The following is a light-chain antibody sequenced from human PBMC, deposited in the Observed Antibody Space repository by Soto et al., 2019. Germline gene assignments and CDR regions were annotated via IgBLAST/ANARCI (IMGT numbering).Light chain of an antibody. J-gene: IGKJ2*01. CDR3: QHYNSYSGP. V-gene: IGKV1-5*01. CDR2: DAS. Sequence: VQITQSTSTLSASVGDRVAITCRASQSISSWLAWYQQKPGKAPKLLIYDASSLESGVPSRFSGSGSGTEFTLTISILQPDDFATYYCQHYNSYSGPFGQGT. CDR1: QSISSW.